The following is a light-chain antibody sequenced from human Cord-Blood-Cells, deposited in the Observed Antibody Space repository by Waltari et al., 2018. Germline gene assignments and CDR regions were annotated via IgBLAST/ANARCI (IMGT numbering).Light chain of an antibody. Sequence: EIVLTQSPGTLSLSPGERATISCRASQSVSSSYLALYQQKPGQAPRLLIYGASSRATGIPDRFSGSGSGTDFTLTISRLEPEDFAVYYCQQYGSSPYSFGQGTKLEIK. CDR3: QQYGSSPYS. V-gene: IGKV3-20*01. J-gene: IGKJ2*03. CDR1: QSVSSSY. CDR2: GAS.